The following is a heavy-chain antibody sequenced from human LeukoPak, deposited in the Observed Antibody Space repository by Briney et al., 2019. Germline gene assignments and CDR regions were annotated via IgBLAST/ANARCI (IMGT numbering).Heavy chain of an antibody. CDR3: ARLPSTGVTPAY. D-gene: IGHD4-23*01. J-gene: IGHJ4*02. Sequence: GGSLRLSCAASGFTFSSYSMNWVRQAPGKGLEWVSSISSSSSYIYYADSVKGRFTISRDNAKNSLYLQMNSLRAEDTAVYYCARLPSTGVTPAYWGQGTLVTVSS. CDR1: GFTFSSYS. CDR2: ISSSSSYI. V-gene: IGHV3-21*01.